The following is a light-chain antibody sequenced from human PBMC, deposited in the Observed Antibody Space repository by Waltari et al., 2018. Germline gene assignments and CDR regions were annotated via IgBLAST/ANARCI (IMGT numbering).Light chain of an antibody. J-gene: IGKJ5*01. V-gene: IGKV3D-15*01. Sequence: IVMTQSPVTLSVSPGERATLSCRASQRVSSNLVWYQHKPGQAPRLLIYGASTRATGIPDRFSGSGSGTEFTLTISSLQSEDFAVYYCQQYNNWPAITFGQGTRLEIK. CDR2: GAS. CDR3: QQYNNWPAIT. CDR1: QRVSSN.